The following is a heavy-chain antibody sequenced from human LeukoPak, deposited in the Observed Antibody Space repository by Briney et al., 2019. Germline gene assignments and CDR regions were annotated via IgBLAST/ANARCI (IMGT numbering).Heavy chain of an antibody. Sequence: SETLSLTCTVSGGSISSSSYYWGWIRQPPGKGLEWIGSIYYSGSTYYNPSLKSRVTISVDTSKNQFSLKLSSVTAADTAVYYCAIGELRGFDYWGQGTLVTVSS. J-gene: IGHJ4*02. CDR2: IYYSGST. D-gene: IGHD1-26*01. CDR3: AIGELRGFDY. V-gene: IGHV4-39*01. CDR1: GGSISSSSYY.